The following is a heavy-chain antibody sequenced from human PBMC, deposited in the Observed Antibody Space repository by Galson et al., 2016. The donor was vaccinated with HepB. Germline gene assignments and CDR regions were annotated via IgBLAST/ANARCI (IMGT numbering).Heavy chain of an antibody. CDR1: GGSISSSY. D-gene: IGHD2/OR15-2a*01. Sequence: SETLSLTCTVSGGSISSSYWSWIRQPPGKGLEWIGYIYYGGSTDYNPSLKSRVTISVDTSKNQFSLTLSSFTAADPAVYYCASDSGYTTCWFGYWGQGTLVTV. CDR3: ASDSGYTTCWFGY. J-gene: IGHJ4*02. V-gene: IGHV4-59*01. CDR2: IYYGGST.